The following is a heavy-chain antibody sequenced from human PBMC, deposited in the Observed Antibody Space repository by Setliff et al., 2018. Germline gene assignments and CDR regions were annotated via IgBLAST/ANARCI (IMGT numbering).Heavy chain of an antibody. J-gene: IGHJ3*01. Sequence: GGSLRLSCAASGFTFSNYLMSWVRQAPGKGLEWVSSISPYSDYIYYADSVKGRFTISRDNAKNSLYLQMNSLGAEDTAVYFCARSPANGGHDAFDVWGQGTMVTVSS. CDR3: ARSPANGGHDAFDV. CDR1: GFTFSNYL. D-gene: IGHD6-25*01. CDR2: ISPYSDYI. V-gene: IGHV3-21*06.